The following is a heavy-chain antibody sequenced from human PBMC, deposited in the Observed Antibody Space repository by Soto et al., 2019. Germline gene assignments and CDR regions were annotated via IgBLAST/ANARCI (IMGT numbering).Heavy chain of an antibody. J-gene: IGHJ6*02. CDR2: IIPIFGTA. Sequence: VASVKVSCKASGGTFSSYAISWVRQAPGQGLEWMGGIIPIFGTANYAQKFQGRVTITADESTSTAYMELSSLRSEDTAVYYCAVAVAGTGYYGMDVWGQGTTLTVSS. D-gene: IGHD6-19*01. CDR3: AVAVAGTGYYGMDV. V-gene: IGHV1-69*13. CDR1: GGTFSSYA.